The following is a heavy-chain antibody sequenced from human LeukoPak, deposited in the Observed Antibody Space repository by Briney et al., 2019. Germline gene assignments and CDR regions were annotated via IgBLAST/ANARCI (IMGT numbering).Heavy chain of an antibody. CDR2: ISGGSDRT. CDR1: GFTFSTYG. D-gene: IGHD3-22*01. CDR3: AKLRYCDTIAVP. V-gene: IGHV3-23*01. J-gene: IGHJ5*02. Sequence: GGSLRLSCAASGFTFSTYGMNWVRQAPGKGLEWVSGISGGSDRTYYADSVKGRFTISRDSSKNTLSLQMNSLRAEDTAVYYCAKLRYCDTIAVPWGQGTLVTVSS.